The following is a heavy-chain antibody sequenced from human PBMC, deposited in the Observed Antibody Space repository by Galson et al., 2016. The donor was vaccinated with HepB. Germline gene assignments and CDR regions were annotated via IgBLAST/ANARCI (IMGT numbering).Heavy chain of an antibody. CDR2: IWYDGNNQ. Sequence: SLRLSCAASGFTFSSYGMHWVRQAPGKGLEWVALIWYDGNNQYYADSVKGRFTISRDNSKNTLYLQMNSLRAEDTAVYYCASGYYYDSSCYYSDFWGQGTLVTVSS. D-gene: IGHD3-22*01. CDR1: GFTFSSYG. J-gene: IGHJ4*02. V-gene: IGHV3-33*01. CDR3: ASGYYYDSSCYYSDF.